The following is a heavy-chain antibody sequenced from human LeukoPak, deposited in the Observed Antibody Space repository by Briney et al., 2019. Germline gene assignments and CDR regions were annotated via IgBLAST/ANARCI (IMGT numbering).Heavy chain of an antibody. Sequence: KAGGSLRLSCAASGFTFSNAWMTWVRQAPGKGLEWVGRIKSKTEGGTTDYGAPVKGRFIISRDDSENTLYLQMSSLRAEDTAVYYCARAVASKGYAFDLWGQGTMVTVSS. CDR1: GFTFSNAW. CDR2: IKSKTEGGTT. J-gene: IGHJ3*01. CDR3: ARAVASKGYAFDL. D-gene: IGHD4-23*01. V-gene: IGHV3-15*05.